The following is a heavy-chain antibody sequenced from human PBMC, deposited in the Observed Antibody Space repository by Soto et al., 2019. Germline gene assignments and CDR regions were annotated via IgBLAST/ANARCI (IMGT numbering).Heavy chain of an antibody. V-gene: IGHV4-59*01. Sequence: SETLSLTCTVSGGSISSYYWSWIRQPPGKGLEWIGYIYYSGSTNYNPSLKSRVAISVDTSKNQFSLKLSSVTAADTAVYYCARENKYDFRSGSNWFDPWGQGTLVTVYS. CDR2: IYYSGST. CDR3: ARENKYDFRSGSNWFDP. D-gene: IGHD3-3*01. CDR1: GGSISSYY. J-gene: IGHJ5*02.